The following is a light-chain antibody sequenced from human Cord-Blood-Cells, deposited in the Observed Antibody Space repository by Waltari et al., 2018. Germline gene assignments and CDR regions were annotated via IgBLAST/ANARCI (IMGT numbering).Light chain of an antibody. V-gene: IGKV1-5*03. CDR1: QSISSW. J-gene: IGKJ2*02. CDR2: KAS. CDR3: QQYNSYPGT. Sequence: DIQMTQSPSTLSASVGDRVTITCRASQSISSWLAWYQQKPGKAPKRLIYKASSLESGVPSRFSGSGSGTEFTLTISSLQPDDFATYYCQQYNSYPGTFGQGTKLEIK.